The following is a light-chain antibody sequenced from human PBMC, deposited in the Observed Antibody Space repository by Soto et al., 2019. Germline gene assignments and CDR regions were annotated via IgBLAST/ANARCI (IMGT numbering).Light chain of an antibody. CDR2: GVS. CDR3: LRYGRPPFT. CDR1: QSISKNY. V-gene: IGKV3-20*01. Sequence: EIVLTQSPGTLSLSPGERATLACRASQSISKNYLDRYQQKPGQAPRLLILGVSSRATGFPDRFSGSGSGTSFTLTISRLEPEDFAVYYCLRYGRPPFTFGPGTKVDI. J-gene: IGKJ3*01.